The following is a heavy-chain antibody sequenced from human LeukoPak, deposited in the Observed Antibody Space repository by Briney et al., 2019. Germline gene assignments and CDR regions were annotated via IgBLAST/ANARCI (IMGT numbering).Heavy chain of an antibody. J-gene: IGHJ3*02. CDR3: ARRMAAAGNGAFDI. CDR1: GGSISSYY. CDR2: IYYSGST. D-gene: IGHD6-13*01. V-gene: IGHV4-59*08. Sequence: SETLSLTCTVSGGSISSYYWSWIRQPPGKGLEWIGYIYYSGSTNYNPSLKSRVTISVDTSKNQFSLRLSSVTAADTAVYYCARRMAAAGNGAFDIWGQGTMVTVSS.